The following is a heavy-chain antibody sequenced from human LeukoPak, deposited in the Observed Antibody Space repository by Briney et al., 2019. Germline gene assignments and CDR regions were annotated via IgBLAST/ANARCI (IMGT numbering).Heavy chain of an antibody. V-gene: IGHV1-2*02. CDR3: ARDRDYYDSSGLQKFDY. D-gene: IGHD3-22*01. J-gene: IGHJ4*02. Sequence: ASVKVSCKASGYTFTGYYMHWVRQAPGQGLEWMGWINPNSGGTNYAQKFQGRVTMTRDTSISTAYMELSRLRSDDTAVYYRARDRDYYDSSGLQKFDYWGQGTLVTVSS. CDR2: INPNSGGT. CDR1: GYTFTGYY.